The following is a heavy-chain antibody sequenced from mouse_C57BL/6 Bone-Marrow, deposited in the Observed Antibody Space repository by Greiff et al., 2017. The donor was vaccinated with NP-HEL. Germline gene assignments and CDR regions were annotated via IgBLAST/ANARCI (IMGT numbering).Heavy chain of an antibody. J-gene: IGHJ4*01. CDR1: GFTFSSYG. V-gene: IGHV5-6*01. CDR3: ARHGYYGLYYAMDY. D-gene: IGHD1-1*01. Sequence: VQLVESGGDLVKPGGSLKLSCAASGFTFSSYGMSWVRQTPDKRLEWVATISSGGSYTYYPDSVKGRFTISRDNAKNTLYLQMSSLKSEDTAMYYCARHGYYGLYYAMDYWGQGTSVTVSS. CDR2: ISSGGSYT.